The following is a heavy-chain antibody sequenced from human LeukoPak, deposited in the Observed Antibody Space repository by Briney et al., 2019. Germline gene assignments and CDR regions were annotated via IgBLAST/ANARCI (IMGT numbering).Heavy chain of an antibody. J-gene: IGHJ4*02. CDR2: IKQDGSGK. D-gene: IGHD3-16*01. CDR1: GFTFSSYW. Sequence: QPGGSLRLSCAASGFTFSSYWMSWVRQAPGKGLEWVANIKQDGSGKYYVDSVKGRFTISRDNAKNSVYLQMNSLRVEDTAVYFCARDYIGGWNDHWGQGTLVTVSS. CDR3: ARDYIGGWNDH. V-gene: IGHV3-7*01.